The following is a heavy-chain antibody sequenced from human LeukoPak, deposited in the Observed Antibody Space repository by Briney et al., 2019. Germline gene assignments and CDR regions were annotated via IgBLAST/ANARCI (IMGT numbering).Heavy chain of an antibody. CDR3: ARFIGDYYDSSGLDY. Sequence: PGGSLRLSCAASGFTFNSFALHWVRQTPGEGLEWVAFISYDRSNTNYADSVKGRFTISRDNSKNTLYLQMNSLRAEDTAVYYCARFIGDYYDSSGLDYWGQGTLVTVSS. D-gene: IGHD3-22*01. CDR1: GFTFNSFA. J-gene: IGHJ4*02. V-gene: IGHV3-30-3*01. CDR2: ISYDRSNT.